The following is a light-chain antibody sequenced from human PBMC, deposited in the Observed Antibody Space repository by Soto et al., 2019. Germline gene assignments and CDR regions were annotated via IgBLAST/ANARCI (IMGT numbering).Light chain of an antibody. J-gene: IGKJ1*01. CDR1: QSMSLF. Sequence: IEMTQSPSSLSASVGDRITITCRASQSMSLFLNWYQQKPGKAPKLLIYAASSLQSGVPSRFSGSGSGTDFTLSISSLQPEDFATYYCQQSYSIPWTFGQGTKVDIK. V-gene: IGKV1-39*01. CDR2: AAS. CDR3: QQSYSIPWT.